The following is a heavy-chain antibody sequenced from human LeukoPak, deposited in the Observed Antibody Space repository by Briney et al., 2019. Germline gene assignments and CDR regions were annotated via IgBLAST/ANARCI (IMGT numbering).Heavy chain of an antibody. CDR3: ARAITGNSGTWDS. CDR2: IKNKANSYTT. V-gene: IGHV3-72*01. CDR1: GFIFSDHY. J-gene: IGHJ4*02. Sequence: GGSLRLSCAASGFIFSDHYMDWVRQAPGKGLEWVGRIKNKANSYTTEYAASVKGRFTISRDDSKNSLYLQMDSLKTDDTAVYYCARAITGNSGTWDSWGQGTLVTVSS. D-gene: IGHD1/OR15-1a*01.